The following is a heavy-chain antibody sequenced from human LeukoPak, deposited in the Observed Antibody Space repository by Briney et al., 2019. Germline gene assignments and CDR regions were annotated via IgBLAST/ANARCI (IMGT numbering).Heavy chain of an antibody. CDR2: ISYPRSYQ. CDR1: AFTVTSYP. V-gene: IGHV3-30*14. Sequence: GGSLRLSCAASAFTVTSYPMHWVRQAPGKGLEWVALISYPRSYQYYIDSVKGRFTSSRDDSKNTFYLQMNSLRAEDTALYYCAREYSDNSGYYYGLDTWGQGTLVTVSS. D-gene: IGHD3-22*01. CDR3: AREYSDNSGYYYGLDT. J-gene: IGHJ4*02.